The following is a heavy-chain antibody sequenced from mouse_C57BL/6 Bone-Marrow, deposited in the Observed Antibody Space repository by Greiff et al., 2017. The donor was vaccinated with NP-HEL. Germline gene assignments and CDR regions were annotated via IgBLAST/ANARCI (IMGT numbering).Heavy chain of an antibody. J-gene: IGHJ3*01. V-gene: IGHV5-9*01. D-gene: IGHD4-1*01. CDR2: ISGGGGNT. Sequence: EVKLMESGGGLVKPGGSLKLSCAASGFTFSSYTMSWVRQTPEKRLEWVATISGGGGNTYYPDSVKGRFTISRDNAKNTLYLQMSSLRSEDTALYYCARHGDWETWFAYWGQGTLVTVSA. CDR3: ARHGDWETWFAY. CDR1: GFTFSSYT.